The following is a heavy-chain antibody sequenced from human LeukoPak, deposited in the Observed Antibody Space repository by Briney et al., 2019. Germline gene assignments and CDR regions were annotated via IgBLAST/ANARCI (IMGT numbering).Heavy chain of an antibody. V-gene: IGHV3-21*01. J-gene: IGHJ4*02. CDR3: YPFLDY. Sequence: PGGSLRLSCAASGFTFSSYWMSWVRQAPGKGLEWVSSISSSSVYISYADSVKGRFTVSRDNAKNSLYLQMNSLRAEDTAVTGYYPFLDYWGQGTLVTVSS. CDR1: GFTFSSYW. CDR2: ISSSSVYI. D-gene: IGHD3-9*01.